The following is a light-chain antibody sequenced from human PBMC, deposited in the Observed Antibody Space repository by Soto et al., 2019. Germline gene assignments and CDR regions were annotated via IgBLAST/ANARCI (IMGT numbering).Light chain of an antibody. CDR3: QQRSNWPAMYT. CDR2: DAS. V-gene: IGKV3-11*01. J-gene: IGKJ2*01. Sequence: EIVLTQSPATLSLSPGERATFSCRASQSVSSYLAWYQQKPGQAPRLLIYDASNRATGIPARFSGSGSGTDFTLTISSLEPEDFAVYYCQQRSNWPAMYTFGQGTKLEIK. CDR1: QSVSSY.